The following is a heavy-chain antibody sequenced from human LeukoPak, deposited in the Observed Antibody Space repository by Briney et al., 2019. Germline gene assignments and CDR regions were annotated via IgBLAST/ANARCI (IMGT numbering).Heavy chain of an antibody. V-gene: IGHV3-74*01. CDR2: IDSDGATT. J-gene: IGHJ4*02. Sequence: GGSLRLSCAASGFTFSFFWMHWVRQAPGKGQVWVSRIDSDGATTGYADSVKGRFTISRDNAKNTLYLQMNSLRADDTAVYYCARGLLGIHDYWGQGTLVTVSS. CDR3: ARGLLGIHDY. CDR1: GFTFSFFW. D-gene: IGHD7-27*01.